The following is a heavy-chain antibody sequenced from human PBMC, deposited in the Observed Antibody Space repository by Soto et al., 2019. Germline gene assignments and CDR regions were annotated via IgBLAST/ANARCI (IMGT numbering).Heavy chain of an antibody. CDR1: GGSISSYY. Sequence: PSETLSLTCTVSGGSISSYYLSWIRQPPGKGLEWIGYIYYSGSTNYNPSLKSRVTISVDTSKNQFSLKLSSVTAADTAVYYCARSLWFGELLPNWFDPWGQGTLVTVSS. CDR2: IYYSGST. CDR3: ARSLWFGELLPNWFDP. J-gene: IGHJ5*02. D-gene: IGHD3-10*01. V-gene: IGHV4-59*01.